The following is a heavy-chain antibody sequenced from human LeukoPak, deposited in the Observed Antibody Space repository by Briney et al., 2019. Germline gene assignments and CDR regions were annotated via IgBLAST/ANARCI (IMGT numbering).Heavy chain of an antibody. CDR2: IYTSGST. CDR1: GGSTSSYY. Sequence: PSETLSLTCTVSGGSTSSYYWSWIRQPAGKGLEWIGRIYTSGSTNYNPSLKSRVTMSVDTSKNQFSLKLSSVTAADTAVYYCAYYDFWSGYFNWGQGTLVTVSS. D-gene: IGHD3-3*01. CDR3: AYYDFWSGYFN. V-gene: IGHV4-4*07. J-gene: IGHJ4*02.